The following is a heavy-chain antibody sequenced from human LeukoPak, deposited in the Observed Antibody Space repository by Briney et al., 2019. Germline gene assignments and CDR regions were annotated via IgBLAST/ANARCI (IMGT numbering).Heavy chain of an antibody. J-gene: IGHJ6*02. D-gene: IGHD1/OR15-1a*01. Sequence: WGSLRLSCAASGFIFSRYEMNWVRQAPGKGLEWVSQISDRGITKYYADSVKGRFTISRDNSKNSLYLQMTSLTAEDTAVYYCARYPPPWLEQPTDYGLDVWGQGTTVIVSS. CDR3: ARYPPPWLEQPTDYGLDV. CDR2: ISDRGITK. V-gene: IGHV3-48*03. CDR1: GFIFSRYE.